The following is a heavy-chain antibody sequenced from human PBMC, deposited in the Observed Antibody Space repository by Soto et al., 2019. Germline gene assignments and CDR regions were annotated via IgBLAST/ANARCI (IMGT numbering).Heavy chain of an antibody. Sequence: GGSGLSCAASGFNFNSYTINWVRQAPGKRLEWLSSISSSGYIFSTDSVRGRFTISRDNAKNSVYLQINSLRAEDTAVYFCARDCSGGSCYPGMDVWGQGTTVTVSS. CDR1: GFNFNSYT. CDR3: ARDCSGGSCYPGMDV. CDR2: ISSSGYI. V-gene: IGHV3-21*01. J-gene: IGHJ6*02. D-gene: IGHD2-15*01.